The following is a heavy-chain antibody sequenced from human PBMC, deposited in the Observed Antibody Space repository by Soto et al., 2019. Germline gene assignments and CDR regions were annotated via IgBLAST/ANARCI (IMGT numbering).Heavy chain of an antibody. CDR3: ARSAYDFWSGYPSGRFDP. D-gene: IGHD3-3*01. CDR2: IYYSGST. J-gene: IGHJ5*02. Sequence: QVQLQESGPGLVKPSQTLSLTCTVSGGSISSGDYYWSWIRQPPGKGLEWIGYIYYSGSTYYNPSLKMRATMSVDTPKNQCSLKLRYVTAADTAVYYCARSAYDFWSGYPSGRFDPWGQGTLVTVSS. V-gene: IGHV4-30-4*01. CDR1: GGSISSGDYY.